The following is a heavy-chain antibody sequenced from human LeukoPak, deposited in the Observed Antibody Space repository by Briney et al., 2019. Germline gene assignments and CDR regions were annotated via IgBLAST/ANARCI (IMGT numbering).Heavy chain of an antibody. CDR2: IHREGRST. Sequence: AGSLRLSCAASAFTFSNYWMHWVRQAPGKGLVWVSRIHREGRSTNYADSVKARFTISRDNAKNTVFLQMNSLRAEHPAVYYCALPLRDGDFYFDYGGQGALVTVS. J-gene: IGHJ4*02. D-gene: IGHD4-17*01. V-gene: IGHV3-74*01. CDR1: AFTFSNYW. CDR3: ALPLRDGDFYFDY.